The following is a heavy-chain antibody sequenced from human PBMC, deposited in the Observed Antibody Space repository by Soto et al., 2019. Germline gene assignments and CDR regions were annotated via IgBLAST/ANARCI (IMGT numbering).Heavy chain of an antibody. D-gene: IGHD6-6*01. CDR2: IWYDGSNK. V-gene: IGHV3-33*01. CDR3: ARGDNDRSSSSFSYYYYYYYMDV. Sequence: GGSLRLSCAASGFTFSSYGMHWVRQAPGKGLEWVAVIWYDGSNKYYADSVKGRFTISRDNSKNKLYLQMNSLRAEDTAVYYCARGDNDRSSSSFSYYYYYYYMDVWGKGTTVTVSS. CDR1: GFTFSSYG. J-gene: IGHJ6*03.